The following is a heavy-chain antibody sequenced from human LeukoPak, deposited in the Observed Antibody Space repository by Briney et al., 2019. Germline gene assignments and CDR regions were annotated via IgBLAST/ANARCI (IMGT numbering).Heavy chain of an antibody. V-gene: IGHV2-5*02. CDR2: ISWADDM. D-gene: IGHD5-18*01. CDR1: GFSLRTGGGG. CDR3: AHRLSWLWLGYHNGFDP. Sequence: SGPTLVNPPQTVTPSCTVSGFSLRTGGGGGRWWRRPPGKALEWLTTISWADDMGYSPSLKSRRTITKDTSKNQVVPTMTNMDPVDTATYYCAHRLSWLWLGYHNGFDPWGQGTLVTVSS. J-gene: IGHJ5*02.